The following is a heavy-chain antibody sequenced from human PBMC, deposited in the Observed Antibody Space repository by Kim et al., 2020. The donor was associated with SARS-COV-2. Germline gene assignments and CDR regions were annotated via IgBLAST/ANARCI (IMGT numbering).Heavy chain of an antibody. CDR1: GITFNNYA. D-gene: IGHD2-8*01. CDR3: AKDLGGYCTNGGCYSGHSYCAMDV. CDR2: ISGSGGST. J-gene: IGHJ6*02. V-gene: IGHV3-23*01. Sequence: GGSLRLSCAASGITFNNYAMSWVRQAPGKGLEWVSTISGSGGSTYYADSVKGRFTISRDNSKSTSYLQMNSLRAEDTAVYYCAKDLGGYCTNGGCYSGHSYCAMDVWGQGTTVTVSS.